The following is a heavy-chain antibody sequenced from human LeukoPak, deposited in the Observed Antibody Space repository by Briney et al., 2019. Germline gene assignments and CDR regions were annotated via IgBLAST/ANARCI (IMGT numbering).Heavy chain of an antibody. CDR2: MNPNSGNS. V-gene: IGHV1-8*01. Sequence: ASVKVSCKASGYTFTNFDINWVRQATGQGLEWMGWMNPNSGNSGYAQKFQGRVTMTRNTSISTAYMELSSLRSEDTAVYYCAREKATINYYYYYMDVWGKGTTVTIS. D-gene: IGHD5-24*01. CDR3: AREKATINYYYYYMDV. CDR1: GYTFTNFD. J-gene: IGHJ6*03.